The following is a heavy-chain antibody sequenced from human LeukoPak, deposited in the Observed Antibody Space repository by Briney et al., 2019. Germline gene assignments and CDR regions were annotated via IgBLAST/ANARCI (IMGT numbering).Heavy chain of an antibody. Sequence: PGGSLRLSCAASGFTFSSYAMSWVRQAPGKGLEWIGYIYYSGSTNYNPSLKRRGTISVDTSKHQFSLKLSSVTAADTAVYYCARGGYCSGGSCYSNWFDPWGQGTLVTVSS. CDR3: ARGGYCSGGSCYSNWFDP. CDR1: GFTFSSYA. D-gene: IGHD2-15*01. V-gene: IGHV4-59*08. CDR2: IYYSGST. J-gene: IGHJ5*02.